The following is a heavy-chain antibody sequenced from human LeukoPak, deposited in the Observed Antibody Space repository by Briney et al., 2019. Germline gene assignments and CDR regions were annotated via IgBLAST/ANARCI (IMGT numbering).Heavy chain of an antibody. Sequence: GSVKVSCKASGYTFTGYCMHWVRQAPGQGLEWMGWINPNSGGTNYAQKLQGRVTVTTDTSTSTAYMELRSLRSDDTAVYYCARDLGSGIAEPFDHWGQGTLVTVSS. D-gene: IGHD6-13*01. CDR2: INPNSGGT. CDR1: GYTFTGYC. CDR3: ARDLGSGIAEPFDH. V-gene: IGHV1-2*02. J-gene: IGHJ4*02.